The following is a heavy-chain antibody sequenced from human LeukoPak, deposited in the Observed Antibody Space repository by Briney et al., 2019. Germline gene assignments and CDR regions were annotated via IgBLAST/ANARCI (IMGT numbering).Heavy chain of an antibody. D-gene: IGHD3-22*01. CDR3: ARDLGQYYDTSHNWLDP. CDR2: ISSSGSTV. Sequence: PGGPLRLSCAASGFTFSDYYMSWIRQAPGKGLEWVSYISSSGSTVYYADSVKGRFTISRDNAKNTLNLQMNSLRAEDTAVYYCARDLGQYYDTSHNWLDPWGQGTLVTVSS. CDR1: GFTFSDYY. V-gene: IGHV3-11*04. J-gene: IGHJ5*02.